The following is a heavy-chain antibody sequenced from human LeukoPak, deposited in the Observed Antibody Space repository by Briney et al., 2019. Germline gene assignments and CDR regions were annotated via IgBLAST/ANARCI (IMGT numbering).Heavy chain of an antibody. CDR1: GYMFTSYG. J-gene: IGHJ2*01. V-gene: IGHV1-18*01. CDR3: ARPSGYNFYWYFDL. Sequence: ASVKVSCKASGYMFTSYGITWGRQAPGQGPEWMGWSNVYNGNTNYGQKLQGRVTMTTDASTSTAYMELRSLRSDDTAVYYCARPSGYNFYWYFDLWGRGTLVAVSS. D-gene: IGHD3-22*01. CDR2: SNVYNGNT.